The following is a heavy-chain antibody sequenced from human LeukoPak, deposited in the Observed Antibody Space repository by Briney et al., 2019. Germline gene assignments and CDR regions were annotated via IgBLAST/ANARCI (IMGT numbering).Heavy chain of an antibody. Sequence: PGGSLRLSCAASGFTFSSYSMNWVRQAPGKGLEWVSSISSSSSYMYYADSVKGRFTISRDDPHNTLYLQMNSLRAEDTAVYFCARGGVDYYGSGTYYLMYYFDYWGQGALVTVSS. CDR1: GFTFSSYS. J-gene: IGHJ4*02. V-gene: IGHV3-21*04. D-gene: IGHD3-10*01. CDR3: ARGGVDYYGSGTYYLMYYFDY. CDR2: ISSSSSYM.